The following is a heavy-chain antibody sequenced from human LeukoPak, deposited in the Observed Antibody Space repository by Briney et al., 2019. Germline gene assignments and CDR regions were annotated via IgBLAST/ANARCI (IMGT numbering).Heavy chain of an antibody. CDR3: AGKAVAGPYFDY. Sequence: PSQTLSLTCTVSGGSISSGSYYWSWIRQPAGKGLEWIGRIYTSGSTNYSPSLKSRVTISVDTSKNQFSLKLSSVTAADTAVYYCAGKAVAGPYFDYRGQGTLVTVSS. CDR1: GGSISSGSYY. V-gene: IGHV4-61*02. D-gene: IGHD6-19*01. J-gene: IGHJ4*02. CDR2: IYTSGST.